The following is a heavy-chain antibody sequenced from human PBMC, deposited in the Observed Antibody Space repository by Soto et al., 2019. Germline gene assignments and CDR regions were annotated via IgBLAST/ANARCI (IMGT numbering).Heavy chain of an antibody. J-gene: IGHJ4*02. V-gene: IGHV3-15*07. CDR3: TAEKGY. CDR2: IRSKTDGGTP. CDR1: GFTFTNAW. Sequence: EVQLVESGGGLVKPGETLRLSCAASGFTFTNAWMNWVRQAPGKGLEWVGRIRSKTDGGTPDYAAPVKGRFTISRDDSKNTLYVQMNSLKTEDTAIYYCTAEKGYWGQGTLVTVSS.